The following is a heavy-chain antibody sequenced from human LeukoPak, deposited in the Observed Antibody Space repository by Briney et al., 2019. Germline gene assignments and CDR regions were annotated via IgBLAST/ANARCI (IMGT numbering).Heavy chain of an antibody. V-gene: IGHV4-39*01. CDR2: IYYTGST. Sequence: SETLSLTCTVSGGSISSSSYYWGWIRQPPGKGLESIGNIYYTGSTYYNPSLKSRVTISVDTSKNQFSLKLSSVTAADTAVYYCATLTGYSRRWFDPWGQGTLVTVSS. CDR1: GGSISSSSYY. CDR3: ATLTGYSRRWFDP. D-gene: IGHD3-9*01. J-gene: IGHJ5*02.